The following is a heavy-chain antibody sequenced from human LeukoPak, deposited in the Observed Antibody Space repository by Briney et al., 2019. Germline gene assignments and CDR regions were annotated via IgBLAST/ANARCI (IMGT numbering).Heavy chain of an antibody. D-gene: IGHD1-1*01. CDR3: ERDNDKVVDH. Sequence: AASVKVSCKTSGYTFSNYGISWVRQAPGQGLEWMGWITAYNGNRLYAQRFQGRITLTTDTSTSTSYMELRSLEYDDTAIYYCERDNDKVVDHWGQGTLVTVSS. J-gene: IGHJ4*01. CDR1: GYTFSNYG. V-gene: IGHV1-18*01. CDR2: ITAYNGNR.